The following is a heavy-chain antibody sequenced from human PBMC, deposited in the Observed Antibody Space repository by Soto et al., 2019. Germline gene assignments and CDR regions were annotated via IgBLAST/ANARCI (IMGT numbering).Heavy chain of an antibody. CDR1: GFSLTTSGVG. CDR2: IFWDDDK. J-gene: IGHJ5*01. V-gene: IGHV2-5*02. D-gene: IGHD6-6*01. Sequence: SGPTRVNPTQTLTLTCSFSGFSLTTSGVGVGWVRQSPEKTLEWLALIFWDDDKRYSPSLRSRLTIAKDASKNQGVLPLTNGKPVDTPTDYFAPTFTPPREHFDSSGQAALVILSS. CDR3: APTFTPPREHFDS.